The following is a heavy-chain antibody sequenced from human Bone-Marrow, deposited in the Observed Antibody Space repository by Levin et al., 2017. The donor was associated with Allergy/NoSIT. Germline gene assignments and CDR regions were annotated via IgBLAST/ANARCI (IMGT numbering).Heavy chain of an antibody. CDR2: IHRSGGST. Sequence: GGSLRLSCVASGFTLGTHAMTWVRQAPGKGLEWISLIHRSGGSTYYADSVKGRFRISRDESKNKVYLHMNSLRADDTAKYYCARILRPDTYYFMDVWGKGTTVTISS. CDR1: GFTLGTHA. CDR3: ARILRPDTYYFMDV. J-gene: IGHJ6*03. D-gene: IGHD5-18*01. V-gene: IGHV3-23*01.